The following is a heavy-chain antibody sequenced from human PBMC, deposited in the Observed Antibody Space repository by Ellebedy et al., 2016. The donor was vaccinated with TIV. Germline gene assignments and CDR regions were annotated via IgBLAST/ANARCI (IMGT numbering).Heavy chain of an antibody. D-gene: IGHD2/OR15-2a*01. V-gene: IGHV3-49*03. CDR1: GFTFGDYA. Sequence: PGGSLRLSCTSSGFTFGDYAMSWFRQAPGKGLELVGFIRRWAYGRTTEYAASVKGRFTISRDDSKNIAYLQMNSLKTEDTDVYYCARNRAYYFDYWGQGTLVTVSS. J-gene: IGHJ4*02. CDR2: IRRWAYGRTT. CDR3: ARNRAYYFDY.